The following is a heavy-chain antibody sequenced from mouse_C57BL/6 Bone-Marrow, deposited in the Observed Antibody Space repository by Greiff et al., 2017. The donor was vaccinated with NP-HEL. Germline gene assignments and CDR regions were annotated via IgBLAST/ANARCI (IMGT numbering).Heavy chain of an antibody. J-gene: IGHJ4*01. V-gene: IGHV1-26*01. CDR3: ARRGGYYGSSYPYYAMDY. Sequence: EVQLQQSGPELVKPGASVKISCKASGYTFTDYYMNWVKQSHGKSLEWIGDINPNNGGTSYNQKFKGKATLTVDKSSSTAYMELRSLTSDDSAVYYCARRGGYYGSSYPYYAMDYWGQGTSVTVSS. CDR1: GYTFTDYY. D-gene: IGHD1-1*01. CDR2: INPNNGGT.